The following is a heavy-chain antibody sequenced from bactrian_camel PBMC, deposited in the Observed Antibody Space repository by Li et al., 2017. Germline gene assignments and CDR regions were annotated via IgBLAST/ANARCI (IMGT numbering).Heavy chain of an antibody. CDR1: GFTSDIYC. Sequence: HVQLVESGGGSAQTGGSLRLSCAASGFTSDIYCMGWFRQTPGKEREGVASTCMGGGRSYYADSVEGRFSVFRDNAKNTLHLQMNSLKAEDTATYYCVADLLGEGWWFLGYWGQGTQVTVS. D-gene: IGHD5*01. CDR2: TCMGGGRS. CDR3: VADLLGEGWWFLGY. V-gene: IGHV3S60*01. J-gene: IGHJ6*01.